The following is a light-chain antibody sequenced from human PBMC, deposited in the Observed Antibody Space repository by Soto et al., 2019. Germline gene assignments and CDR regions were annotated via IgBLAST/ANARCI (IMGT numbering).Light chain of an antibody. CDR1: SSNIGAGYD. CDR2: NNN. J-gene: IGLJ1*01. CDR3: QAYDSSLSGSYV. Sequence: QSVLTQPPSVSGAPGPSVTIACTGSSSNIGAGYDVHWYQRLPGTATKVLIYNNNSRPSGVPDRFSGSKSGTSASLAITGLQAEDEADYYCQAYDSSLSGSYVLGTGTKVTVL. V-gene: IGLV1-40*01.